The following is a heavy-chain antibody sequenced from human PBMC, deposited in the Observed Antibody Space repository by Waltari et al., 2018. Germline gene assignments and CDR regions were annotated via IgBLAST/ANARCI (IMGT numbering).Heavy chain of an antibody. CDR1: GGSFGGYY. V-gene: IGHV4-34*01. CDR2: INHSGST. J-gene: IGHJ4*02. CDR3: ARQFSSGWYSEY. D-gene: IGHD6-19*01. Sequence: QVQLQQWGAGLVQPSETLSLTCAVYGGSFGGYYWSWVRQSPGKGLEWIGEINHSGSTNYNPSLKSRVTISVVTSKNQFSLKVSSVTAADTAVYYCARQFSSGWYSEYWGQGTLVTVSS.